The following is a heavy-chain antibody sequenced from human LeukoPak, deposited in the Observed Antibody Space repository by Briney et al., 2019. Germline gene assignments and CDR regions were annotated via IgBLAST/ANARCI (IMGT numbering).Heavy chain of an antibody. Sequence: SETLSLTCAVYVGSFSDYYWRWTRQPPGGGREWMGEINQSGSTNYNPYLKSRLTISVDTSKNQFSLKLTTVSAADTAVYYCARVPLGCLEPFDYWGQGTLVTVSS. V-gene: IGHV4-34*01. CDR2: INQSGST. J-gene: IGHJ4*02. D-gene: IGHD3-3*01. CDR1: VGSFSDYY. CDR3: ARVPLGCLEPFDY.